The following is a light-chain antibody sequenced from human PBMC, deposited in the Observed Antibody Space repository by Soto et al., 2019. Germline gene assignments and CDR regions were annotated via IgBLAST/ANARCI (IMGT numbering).Light chain of an antibody. CDR2: KAS. Sequence: DIQMTQSPSTLSGSVGDRVTITCRASQTISSWLAWYQQKPGKAPKLLIYKASTLNSGVPSRFSGSGSGTEFTLTISSRQPDDFATYYCQHYNSYSEAFGQGTKVELK. CDR3: QHYNSYSEA. CDR1: QTISSW. V-gene: IGKV1-5*03. J-gene: IGKJ1*01.